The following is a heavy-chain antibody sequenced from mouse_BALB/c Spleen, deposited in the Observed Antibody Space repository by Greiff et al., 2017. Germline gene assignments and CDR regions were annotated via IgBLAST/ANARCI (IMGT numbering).Heavy chain of an antibody. J-gene: IGHJ2*01. V-gene: IGHV1S130*01. CDR3: ARGYGSSLDY. CDR2: IHPNSGNT. Sequence: QVHVKQSGSVLVRPGASVKLSCKASGYTFTSSWMHWAKQRPGQGLEWIGEIHPNSGNTNYNEKFKGKATLTVDTSSSTAYVDLSSLTSEDSAVYYCARGYGSSLDYWGQGTTLTVSS. D-gene: IGHD1-1*01. CDR1: GYTFTSSW.